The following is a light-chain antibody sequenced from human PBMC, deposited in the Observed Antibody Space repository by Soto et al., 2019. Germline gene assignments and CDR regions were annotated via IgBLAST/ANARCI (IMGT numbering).Light chain of an antibody. CDR2: GAS. CDR1: QSVSTSY. V-gene: IGKV3-20*01. Sequence: EIVLTQTPGTLSLSPGERATLSCRASQSVSTSYLTWYQQKPGQAPRVLVYGASRRATGIPHRFSGSGSGTDFTLTISRLEPDDFAVYYCQQYGSSPGYTFGQGTKLEIK. CDR3: QQYGSSPGYT. J-gene: IGKJ2*01.